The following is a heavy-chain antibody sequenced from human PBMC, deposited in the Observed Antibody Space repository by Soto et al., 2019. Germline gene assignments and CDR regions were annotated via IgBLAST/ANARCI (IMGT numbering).Heavy chain of an antibody. V-gene: IGHV3-30*18. Sequence: QVQLVESGGGVVQPGRSLRLSCAASGFTFSSYGMHWVRQAPGKGLEWVAVISYDGSNKYYADSVKGRFTISRDNSKNRLYLAMDSLRAEDTAVYYCAKAMWELDAFDIWGQGTMVTVSS. CDR2: ISYDGSNK. D-gene: IGHD1-26*01. CDR3: AKAMWELDAFDI. J-gene: IGHJ3*02. CDR1: GFTFSSYG.